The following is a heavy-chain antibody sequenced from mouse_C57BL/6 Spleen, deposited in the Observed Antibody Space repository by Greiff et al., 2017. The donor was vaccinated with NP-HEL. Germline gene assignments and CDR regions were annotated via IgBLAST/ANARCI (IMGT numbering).Heavy chain of an antibody. D-gene: IGHD2-3*01. CDR3: AREDDGYYWYFDV. V-gene: IGHV5-17*01. CDR2: ISSGSSTI. J-gene: IGHJ1*03. CDR1: GFTFSDYG. Sequence: EVQRVESGGGLVKPGGSLKLSCAASGFTFSDYGMHWVRQAPEKGLEWVAYISSGSSTIYYADTVKGRFTISRDNAKNTLFLQMTSLRSEDTAMYYCAREDDGYYWYFDVWGTGTTVTVSS.